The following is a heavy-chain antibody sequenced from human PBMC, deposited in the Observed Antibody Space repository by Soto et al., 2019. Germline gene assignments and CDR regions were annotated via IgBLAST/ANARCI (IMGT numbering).Heavy chain of an antibody. Sequence: SETLSLTCAVYGGSFSGYYWSWIRQPPGKGLEWIGEINHSGSTNYNPSLKSRVTISVDTSKNQFSLKLSSVTAADTAVYYCARFLTMVRGLNWFDPWGQGTLVTVSS. CDR2: INHSGST. V-gene: IGHV4-34*01. J-gene: IGHJ5*02. CDR1: GGSFSGYY. CDR3: ARFLTMVRGLNWFDP. D-gene: IGHD3-10*01.